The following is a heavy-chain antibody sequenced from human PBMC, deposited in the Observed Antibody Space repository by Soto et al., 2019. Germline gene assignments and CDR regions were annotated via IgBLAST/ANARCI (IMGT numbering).Heavy chain of an antibody. CDR2: ISSSSSYI. Sequence: GGSLRLSCAASGFTFSSYSMNWVRQAPGKGLEWVSSISSSSSYIYYADSVKGRFTISRDNAKNSLYLQMNSLRAEDTAVYYCARSRDCSSTSCYPDYDPSYDYWGQGTLVTVSS. V-gene: IGHV3-21*01. CDR3: ARSRDCSSTSCYPDYDPSYDY. J-gene: IGHJ4*02. D-gene: IGHD2-2*01. CDR1: GFTFSSYS.